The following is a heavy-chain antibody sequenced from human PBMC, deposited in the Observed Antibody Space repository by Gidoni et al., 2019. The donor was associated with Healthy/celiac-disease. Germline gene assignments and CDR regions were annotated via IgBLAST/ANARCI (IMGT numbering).Heavy chain of an antibody. D-gene: IGHD2-21*02. Sequence: QVQLVQSGAAVKKPGSSVKVSCKASGGTFSSYAISWVRQAPGQGLEWMGGIIPIFGTANYAQKFQGRVTITADKSTSTAYMELSSLRSEDTAVYYCAREGRYCGGDCYSGDDAFDIWGQGTMVTVSS. CDR3: AREGRYCGGDCYSGDDAFDI. J-gene: IGHJ3*02. CDR2: IIPIFGTA. V-gene: IGHV1-69*06. CDR1: GGTFSSYA.